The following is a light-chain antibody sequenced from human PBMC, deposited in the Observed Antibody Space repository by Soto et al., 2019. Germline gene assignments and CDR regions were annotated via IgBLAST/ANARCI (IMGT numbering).Light chain of an antibody. CDR1: SGDVGGYNY. J-gene: IGLJ1*01. Sequence: QSALTQPPSSSGSPGQSVTISCTGTSGDVGGYNYVSWYQQHPGKAPKLIIFEVSERPSGVPDRFSASKSGNTASLTVSGLQAEDEADYYCSSYAGSNNYVFGTGTKVTVL. CDR3: SSYAGSNNYV. CDR2: EVS. V-gene: IGLV2-8*01.